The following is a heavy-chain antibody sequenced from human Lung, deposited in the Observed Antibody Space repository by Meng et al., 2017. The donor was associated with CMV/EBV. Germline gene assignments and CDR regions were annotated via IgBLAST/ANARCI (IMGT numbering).Heavy chain of an antibody. CDR2: IKQDGSEK. J-gene: IGHJ4*02. Sequence: GGSLRLXCAASGFTVSSNYMSWVRQAPGKGLEWVANIKQDGSEKYYVDSVKGRFTISRDNAKNSLYLQMNSLRAEDTAVYYCARDPSGGSYHFDYWGQGTLVTVSS. CDR1: GFTVSSNY. CDR3: ARDPSGGSYHFDY. D-gene: IGHD1-26*01. V-gene: IGHV3-7*01.